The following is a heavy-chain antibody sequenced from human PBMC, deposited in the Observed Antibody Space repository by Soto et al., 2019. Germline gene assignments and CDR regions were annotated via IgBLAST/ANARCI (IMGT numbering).Heavy chain of an antibody. V-gene: IGHV4-39*01. Sequence: SETLSLTCTVFGGSITSSEYYWAWIRQPPGKGLQFVGTIYYSGSSYSNPSLKSRLPMSVDKSENQFSLKVTSLTAADTAVYYCASRDPGTSVDYWGQGTLVTVSS. CDR1: GGSITSSEYY. CDR2: IYYSGSS. J-gene: IGHJ4*02. CDR3: ASRDPGTSVDY. D-gene: IGHD1-7*01.